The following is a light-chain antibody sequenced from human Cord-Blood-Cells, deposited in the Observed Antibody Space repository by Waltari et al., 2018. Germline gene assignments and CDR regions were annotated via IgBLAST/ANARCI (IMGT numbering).Light chain of an antibody. CDR3: QKYNSAPPT. CDR1: QGISNY. CDR2: AAS. V-gene: IGKV1-27*01. J-gene: IGKJ1*01. Sequence: DIQITQSPSCLTASVGERVTITCRASQGISNYLAWYQQKPGKVPKLLIYAASTLQSGVPSRFSGSGSGTDFTLTISSLQPEDVATYYCQKYNSAPPTFGQGTKVEIK.